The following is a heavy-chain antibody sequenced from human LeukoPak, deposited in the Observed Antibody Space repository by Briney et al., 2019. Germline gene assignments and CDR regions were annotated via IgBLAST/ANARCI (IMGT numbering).Heavy chain of an antibody. CDR1: GDSVSSGY. V-gene: IGHV4-4*09. CDR3: AGRGHRYSRD. D-gene: IGHD2-15*01. CDR2: IQDSGIT. Sequence: SETLSLICNVSGDSVSSGYWSWIRQSPGKGLEWIGFIQDSGITDYNPSLKSRLYMSVDISKNQFSLNLRSVTAADTAVYYCAGRGHRYSRDWGQGILVIISS. J-gene: IGHJ1*01.